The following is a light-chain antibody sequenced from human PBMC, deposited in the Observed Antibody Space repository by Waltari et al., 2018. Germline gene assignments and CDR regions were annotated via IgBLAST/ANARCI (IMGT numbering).Light chain of an antibody. Sequence: EIVLTQSPGTLSLSPGERATLSSRASQSVSRTLAWYQQKPGQAPRPLIYGASTRATGSPDRFSGGGSGTDFSLTISRLEPEDLAVYYCQHYVSLPATFGQGTKVEIK. J-gene: IGKJ1*01. CDR1: QSVSRT. CDR2: GAS. V-gene: IGKV3-20*01. CDR3: QHYVSLPAT.